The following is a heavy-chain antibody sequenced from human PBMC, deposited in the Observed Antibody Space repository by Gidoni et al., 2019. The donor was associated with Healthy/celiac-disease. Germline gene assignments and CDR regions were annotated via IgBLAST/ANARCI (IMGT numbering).Heavy chain of an antibody. J-gene: IGHJ6*03. CDR1: GGSFSGSY. Sequence: QVQLQQWGAGLLKPSETLSLTCAVYGGSFSGSYWSWIRQPPGKGLEWIGEINHSGSTNYNPSLKSRVTISVDTSKNQFSLKLSSVTAADTAVYYCAREQGYYYYYMDVWGKGTTVTVSS. CDR3: AREQGYYYYYMDV. CDR2: INHSGST. V-gene: IGHV4-34*01.